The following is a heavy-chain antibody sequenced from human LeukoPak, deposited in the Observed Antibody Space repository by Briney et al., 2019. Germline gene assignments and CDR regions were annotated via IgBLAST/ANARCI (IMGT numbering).Heavy chain of an antibody. Sequence: SETLSLTCAVYGGSFSGYYWSWIRQPPGKGLEWIGEINHSGSTNYNPSLKSRVTISVDTSKNQFSLKLSSVTAADTAVYYCARDRLRYFDWLLPVKNWFDPWGQGTLVTVSS. CDR1: GGSFSGYY. D-gene: IGHD3-9*01. J-gene: IGHJ5*02. CDR2: INHSGST. CDR3: ARDRLRYFDWLLPVKNWFDP. V-gene: IGHV4-34*01.